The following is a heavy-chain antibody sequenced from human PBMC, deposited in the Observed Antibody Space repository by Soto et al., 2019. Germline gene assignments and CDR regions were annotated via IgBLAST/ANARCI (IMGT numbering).Heavy chain of an antibody. Sequence: ESGGGLVQPGGSLRLSCAASGFTFSSYSMNWVRQAPGKGLEWVSYISSSSSTIYYADSVKGRFTISRDNAKNSLYLQMNSLRAEDTAVYYCARGRIMITFGGVIGPLDYWGQGTLVTVSS. V-gene: IGHV3-48*01. J-gene: IGHJ4*02. CDR1: GFTFSSYS. D-gene: IGHD3-16*02. CDR2: ISSSSSTI. CDR3: ARGRIMITFGGVIGPLDY.